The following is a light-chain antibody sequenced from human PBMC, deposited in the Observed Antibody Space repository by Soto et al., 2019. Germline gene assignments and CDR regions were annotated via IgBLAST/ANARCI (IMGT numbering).Light chain of an antibody. Sequence: EIVLTQSPATLSLSPGERATLSCRASQSVSSYLAWYQQKPGQAPRLLIYDASNKATGIPSRFSGSGSGTDFTLTMSSLQPEDFATYYCQQCHSAYTFGQGTKLEIK. CDR2: DAS. CDR3: QQCHSAYT. CDR1: QSVSSY. V-gene: IGKV3-11*01. J-gene: IGKJ2*01.